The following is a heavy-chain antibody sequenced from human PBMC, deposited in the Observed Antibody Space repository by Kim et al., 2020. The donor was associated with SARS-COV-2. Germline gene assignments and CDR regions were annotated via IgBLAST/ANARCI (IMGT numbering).Heavy chain of an antibody. J-gene: IGHJ2*01. V-gene: IGHV3-23*01. Sequence: DPESAKDRITISRENYKNTLYLQMNSRRAEDTAVYYCAKEAEGYFDIWGRGTLVTVSS. CDR3: AKEAEGYFDI. D-gene: IGHD6-13*01.